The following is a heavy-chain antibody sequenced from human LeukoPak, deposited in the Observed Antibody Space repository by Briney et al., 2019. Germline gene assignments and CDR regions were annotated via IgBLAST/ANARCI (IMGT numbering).Heavy chain of an antibody. CDR2: ISYDGSKQ. Sequence: PGESLRLSCAASGFTFSSHDMHWVRQAPGKGLEWVAAISYDGSKQLYADSVKGRFTISRDNSKNTLNLQMNSPRDEDTAVYYCAKDGARYLLTYYFEYWGQGTLVTVSS. V-gene: IGHV3-30*18. CDR1: GFTFSSHD. J-gene: IGHJ4*02. CDR3: AKDGARYLLTYYFEY. D-gene: IGHD3-9*01.